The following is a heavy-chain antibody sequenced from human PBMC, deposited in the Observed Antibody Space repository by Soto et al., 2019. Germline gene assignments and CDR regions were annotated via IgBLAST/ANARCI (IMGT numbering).Heavy chain of an antibody. Sequence: EVQLVESGGGLVQPGGSLRLSCAASEFTFSGRSVNWVRQAPGKGLVWVSGIDKVGTDSTYADSVKGRFTSSRDNAKNKVYIQMNSLRVEDTAVYYCARGWFGPDVWGKGTTVTVSS. CDR3: ARGWFGPDV. CDR1: EFTFSGRS. CDR2: IDKVGTDS. D-gene: IGHD3-10*01. V-gene: IGHV3-74*01. J-gene: IGHJ6*03.